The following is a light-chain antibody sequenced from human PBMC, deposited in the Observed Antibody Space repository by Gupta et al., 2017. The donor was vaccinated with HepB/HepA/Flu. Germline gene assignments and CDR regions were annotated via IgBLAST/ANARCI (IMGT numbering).Light chain of an antibody. J-gene: IGKJ4*01. CDR1: HPVFYSPDNKEY. Sequence: DIVVTKSPDSLAVSLGERVTMNCKSSHPVFYSPDNKEYFGWYQWKPGQPPKLLIYSASTRESGVPDRFSGSGSGTDFTLTISNLRAEDVAIYYCHQYYSSPFTFGGGTKVEIK. V-gene: IGKV4-1*01. CDR2: SAS. CDR3: HQYYSSPFT.